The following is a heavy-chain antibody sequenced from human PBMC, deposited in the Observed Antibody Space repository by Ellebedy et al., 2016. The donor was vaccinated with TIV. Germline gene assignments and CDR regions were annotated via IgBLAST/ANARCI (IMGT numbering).Heavy chain of an antibody. CDR3: ANGDFDTSRV. D-gene: IGHD3-22*01. CDR1: GGSINTNTYY. Sequence: SETLSLTCNVSGGSINTNTYYWGWIRQPPGKGLEWIGSIYYSGTTYYNPSLKSRVTISIDTSKNQFSLKLRFVTAADTAVYYCANGDFDTSRVWGQGTLVTVSS. J-gene: IGHJ4*02. V-gene: IGHV4-39*07. CDR2: IYYSGTT.